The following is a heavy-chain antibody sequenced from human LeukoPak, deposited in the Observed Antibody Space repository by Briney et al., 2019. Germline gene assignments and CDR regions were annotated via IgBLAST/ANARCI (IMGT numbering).Heavy chain of an antibody. V-gene: IGHV4-39*07. CDR1: GGSISSSSYY. CDR3: ARETRAYSSSWYGNAFDI. Sequence: TSETLSLTCTVSGGSISSSSYYWGWIRQPPGKGLEWIGSIYYSGSTYYNPSLKSRVTISVDTSKNQFSLKLSSVTAADTAVYYCARETRAYSSSWYGNAFDIWGQGTMVTVSS. J-gene: IGHJ3*02. CDR2: IYYSGST. D-gene: IGHD6-13*01.